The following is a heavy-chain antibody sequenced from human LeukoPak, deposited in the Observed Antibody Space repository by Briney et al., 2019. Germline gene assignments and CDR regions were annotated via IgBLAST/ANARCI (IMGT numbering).Heavy chain of an antibody. J-gene: IGHJ4*02. CDR2: IIPIFGTA. V-gene: IGHV1-69*13. Sequence: SVKVSCKASGGTFSSYAISWVRQAPGQGFEWMGGIIPIFGTANYAQKFQGRVTITADESTSTAYMELSSLRSEDTAVYYCARARGRASYRYDYWGQGTLVTVSS. D-gene: IGHD1-26*01. CDR1: GGTFSSYA. CDR3: ARARGRASYRYDY.